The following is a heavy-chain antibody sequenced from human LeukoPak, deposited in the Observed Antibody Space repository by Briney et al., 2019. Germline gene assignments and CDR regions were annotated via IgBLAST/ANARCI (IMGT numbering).Heavy chain of an antibody. J-gene: IGHJ6*03. CDR3: ARRRNGITIFGGDYYMDV. CDR1: GYTFSDFG. Sequence: ASVKVSCKASGYTFSDFGITWVRQAPGQGPEWMGWIKIGEGTTHSAQKFQDRVSMTRDRSSNTAFLELRSLRSDDTAVYYCARRRNGITIFGGDYYMDVWGKGTTVTVSS. V-gene: IGHV1-18*01. D-gene: IGHD3-3*01. CDR2: IKIGEGTT.